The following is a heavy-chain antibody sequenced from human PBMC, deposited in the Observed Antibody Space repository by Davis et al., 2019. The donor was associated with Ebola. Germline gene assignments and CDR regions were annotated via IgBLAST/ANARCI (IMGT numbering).Heavy chain of an antibody. CDR2: ISAYNGNT. D-gene: IGHD3-22*01. J-gene: IGHJ5*02. CDR3: ARDLLNYYDSSGSWFDP. Sequence: AASVKVSCKASGYTFTSYAMHWVRQAPGQGLEWMGWISAYNGNTNYAQKLQGRVTMTTDTSTSTAYMELRSLRSDDTAVYYCARDLLNYYDSSGSWFDPWGQGTLVTVSS. CDR1: GYTFTSYA. V-gene: IGHV1-18*01.